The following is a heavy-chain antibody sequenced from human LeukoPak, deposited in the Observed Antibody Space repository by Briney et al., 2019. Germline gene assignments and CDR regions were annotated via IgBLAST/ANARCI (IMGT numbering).Heavy chain of an antibody. Sequence: PSETLSLTCAVSGGAFSNYFWTWIRQPPGKGLEWIAEINDSGSTNSNSSLRSRAAISVDTSKNQFSLRLTSVTAADTAVYYCARGQYCSTTTCYSARRYFDFWGQGTLVTVSS. J-gene: IGHJ4*02. CDR3: ARGQYCSTTTCYSARRYFDF. V-gene: IGHV4-34*01. CDR1: GGAFSNYF. D-gene: IGHD2-2*01. CDR2: INDSGST.